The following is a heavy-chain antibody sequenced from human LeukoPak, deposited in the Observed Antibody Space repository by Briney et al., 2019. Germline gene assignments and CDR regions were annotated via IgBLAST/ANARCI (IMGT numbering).Heavy chain of an antibody. CDR2: INHSGST. Sequence: PSETLSLTCAVYGGSFSGYYWSWIRQPPGKGLEWIGEINHSGSTNYNPSLKSRVTISVDTSKNQFSLKLSSVTAADTAVYYCARINGKVPGYYFDYWGQGTLVTVSS. V-gene: IGHV4-34*01. D-gene: IGHD3-9*01. J-gene: IGHJ4*02. CDR1: GGSFSGYY. CDR3: ARINGKVPGYYFDY.